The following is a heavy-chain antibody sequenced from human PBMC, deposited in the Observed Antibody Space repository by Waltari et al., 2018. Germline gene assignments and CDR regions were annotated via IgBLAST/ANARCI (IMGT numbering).Heavy chain of an antibody. Sequence: EVQLVESGGDLIQPGGSLRLSCAASGFTFSRYWMGWVRQTPGKGLEWFANINYDGSQKDYADSVKGRFSTSRGNGKNSLYLEKHSLRVEDTAMYYCAKSRVFEYWVQGALVTVSS. CDR2: INYDGSQK. J-gene: IGHJ4*02. CDR3: AKSRVFEY. CDR1: GFTFSRYW. D-gene: IGHD2-2*01. V-gene: IGHV3-7*01.